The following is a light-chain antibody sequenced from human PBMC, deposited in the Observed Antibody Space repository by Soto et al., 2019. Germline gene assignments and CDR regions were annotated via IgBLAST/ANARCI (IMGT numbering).Light chain of an antibody. CDR1: QSVSSSY. J-gene: IGKJ5*01. Sequence: ECVLTQSPGTLSLSPGERATLSCRASQSVSSSYLAWYQQKPGQAPRLLMYGASNRATGIPDRFSGTGSGTDFTLTISRLEPEDFAVYYCQQYGSSPYTFGLGTRLEIK. V-gene: IGKV3-20*01. CDR2: GAS. CDR3: QQYGSSPYT.